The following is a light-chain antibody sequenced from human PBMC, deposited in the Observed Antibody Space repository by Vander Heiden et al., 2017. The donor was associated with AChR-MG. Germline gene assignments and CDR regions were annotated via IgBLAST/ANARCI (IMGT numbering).Light chain of an antibody. J-gene: IGKJ4*01. CDR1: QSISSW. V-gene: IGKV1-5*01. CDR2: DAS. CDR3: QQYKSYSALT. Sequence: DIQMTQSPSTLSASVGDRVTITCRASQSISSWLAWYQQKPGKAPKLLIYDASSLESGVPSRFSGSGSGTEFTLTISSLQPDDFATYYCQQYKSYSALTFGGRTKVEIK.